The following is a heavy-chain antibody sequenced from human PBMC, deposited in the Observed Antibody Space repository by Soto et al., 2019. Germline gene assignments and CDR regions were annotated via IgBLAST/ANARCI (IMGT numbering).Heavy chain of an antibody. D-gene: IGHD2-15*01. V-gene: IGHV4-39*01. CDR3: ARARLLRRYFDY. J-gene: IGHJ4*02. CDR1: GGSISSSSYY. Sequence: SETLSLTCTVSGGSISSSSYYWGWIRQPPGKGLEWIGSIYYSGSTYYNPSLKSRVTISVDTSKNQFSLKLSSVTAADTAVYYCARARLLRRYFDYWGQGTLVTV. CDR2: IYYSGST.